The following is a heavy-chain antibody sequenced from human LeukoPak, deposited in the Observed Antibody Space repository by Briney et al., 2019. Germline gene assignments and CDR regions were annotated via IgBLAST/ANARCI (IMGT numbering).Heavy chain of an antibody. Sequence: SVTVSCKASGGTFSSYAISWVRQAPGQGLEWMGGIIPIFGTANYAQKFQGRVTITTDESTSTAYMELSSPRSEDTAVYYCASLRYYDSSGYLNGYFDYWGQGTLVTVSS. D-gene: IGHD3-22*01. CDR2: IIPIFGTA. CDR1: GGTFSSYA. J-gene: IGHJ4*02. CDR3: ASLRYYDSSGYLNGYFDY. V-gene: IGHV1-69*05.